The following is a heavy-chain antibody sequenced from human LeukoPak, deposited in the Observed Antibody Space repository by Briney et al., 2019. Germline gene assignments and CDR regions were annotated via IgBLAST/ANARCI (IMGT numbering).Heavy chain of an antibody. D-gene: IGHD3-10*01. V-gene: IGHV1-46*01. CDR1: GYTFTTYY. Sequence: ASVKVSCKVSGYTFTTYYIHWVRQAPGQGLEWMGMIIPSDGSTTYAQKFQGRVTMTRDTSASTVYLQLSSLTSEDTAVYYCARDQGGGSTVAFVDYWGQGTLVTVSS. CDR2: IIPSDGST. J-gene: IGHJ4*02. CDR3: ARDQGGGSTVAFVDY.